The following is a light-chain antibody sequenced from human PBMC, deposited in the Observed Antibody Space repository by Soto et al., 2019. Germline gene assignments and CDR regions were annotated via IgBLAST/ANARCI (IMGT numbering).Light chain of an antibody. V-gene: IGKV1-5*03. CDR3: QQYNSYWT. CDR1: QSISSS. Sequence: DIQMTQSPSTLSASVGDRVTITCRASQSISSSLAWYQQKPGKAPKLLIYKASSLESGVPSRVSGSGSGTEFTLTISSVQPDDFATDYCQQYNSYWTFGQGTNVEIK. CDR2: KAS. J-gene: IGKJ1*01.